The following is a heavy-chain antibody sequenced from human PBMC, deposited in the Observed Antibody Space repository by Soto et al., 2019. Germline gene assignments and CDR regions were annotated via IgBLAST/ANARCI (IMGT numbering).Heavy chain of an antibody. CDR1: GGTFSSYT. CDR3: AREPTYYDFWSGYYRPDAFDI. Sequence: VKVSCKASGGTFSSYTISWVRQAPGQGLDWMGRIIPILGIANYAQKFQGRVTITPNKSTSTAYMELSSLRSEDTAVYYCAREPTYYDFWSGYYRPDAFDIWGQGTMGTVSS. V-gene: IGHV1-69*04. D-gene: IGHD3-3*01. J-gene: IGHJ3*02. CDR2: IIPILGIA.